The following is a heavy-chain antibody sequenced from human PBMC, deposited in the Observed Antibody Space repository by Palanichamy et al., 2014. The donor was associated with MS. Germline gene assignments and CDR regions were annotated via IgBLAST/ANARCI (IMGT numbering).Heavy chain of an antibody. V-gene: IGHV4-4*07. CDR3: ARLDRSCSDIYTCPTTGFDP. CDR1: GGSISGDH. D-gene: IGHD2-15*01. Sequence: ESGPGLVKPSETLSLTCTVSGGSISGDHWSWIRQPAGKGLEWIGRISTSGGPHYALPLKSRLMMSLDTSKNQISLKLASVTAADTALYYCARLDRSCSDIYTCPTTGFDPWGQGILVTVSS. J-gene: IGHJ5*02. CDR2: ISTSGGP.